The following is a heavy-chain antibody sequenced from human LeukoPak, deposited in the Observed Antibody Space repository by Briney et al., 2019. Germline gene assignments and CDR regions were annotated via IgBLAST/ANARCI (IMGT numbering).Heavy chain of an antibody. CDR3: ARVGGYLSWFDP. CDR2: ISSSGSTT. J-gene: IGHJ5*02. CDR1: GFSFSSYE. D-gene: IGHD2-15*01. Sequence: PGGSLRLSCAASGFSFSSYEMNWVRQAPGKGLEWISYISSSGSTTYYADSVKGRFTISRDNAKNSLYLQMNSLRAEDTAVYYCARVGGYLSWFDPWGQGTLVTVSS. V-gene: IGHV3-48*03.